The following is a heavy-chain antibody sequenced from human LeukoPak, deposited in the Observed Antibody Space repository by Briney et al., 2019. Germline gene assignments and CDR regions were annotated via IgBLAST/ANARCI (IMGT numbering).Heavy chain of an antibody. CDR3: ARFDYDSDWFDP. D-gene: IGHD4-17*01. J-gene: IGHJ5*02. CDR2: INQSGST. V-gene: IGHV4-34*01. CDR1: GGSFSGYW. Sequence: SETLSLTCAVYGGSFSGYWWSWIRQSPGKGLEWVGEINQSGSTNYNPSLKSRVTISVDTSKNQFSLKLSSVTAADTAVYYCARFDYDSDWFDPWVQGTLVTVSS.